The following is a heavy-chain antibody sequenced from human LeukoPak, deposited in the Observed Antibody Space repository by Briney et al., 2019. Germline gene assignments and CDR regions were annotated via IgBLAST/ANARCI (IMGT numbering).Heavy chain of an antibody. Sequence: GGSLRLSCAASGFTVGSNYMSWVRQAPGKGLEWVSVIYSGGSTYYADSVKGRFTISRDNSKNTLYLQMNSLRAEDTAVYYCARGFTMIVVVPKRGAFDIWGQGTMVTVSS. V-gene: IGHV3-66*02. CDR3: ARGFTMIVVVPKRGAFDI. J-gene: IGHJ3*02. D-gene: IGHD3-22*01. CDR2: IYSGGST. CDR1: GFTVGSNY.